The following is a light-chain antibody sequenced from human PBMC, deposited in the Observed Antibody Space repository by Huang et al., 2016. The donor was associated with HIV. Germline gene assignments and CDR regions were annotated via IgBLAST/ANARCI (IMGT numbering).Light chain of an antibody. Sequence: DIVLTQSPGTLSLSLGDRATLSCRASQSLSSSYLAWYQQKPGQAPRLLIYATASRATGIPDRFSGSASGTDFTLTIGRLEPEDLAVYYCQQYGSSPWTFGQGTKVEIQ. J-gene: IGKJ1*01. CDR2: ATA. CDR3: QQYGSSPWT. V-gene: IGKV3-20*01. CDR1: QSLSSSY.